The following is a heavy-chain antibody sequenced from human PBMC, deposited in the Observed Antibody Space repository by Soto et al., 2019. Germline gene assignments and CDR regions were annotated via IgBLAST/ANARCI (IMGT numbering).Heavy chain of an antibody. CDR1: GFTFSSYA. Sequence: GGSLRLSCAASGFTFSSYAMSWVRQAPGKGLEWVSAISGSGGSTYYADSVKGRFTISRDNSKNTLYLQMNSLRAEDTAVYYCAKGGTKQWLAYYYYYGMDVWGQGTTVTVSS. V-gene: IGHV3-23*01. CDR3: AKGGTKQWLAYYYYYGMDV. D-gene: IGHD6-19*01. J-gene: IGHJ6*02. CDR2: ISGSGGST.